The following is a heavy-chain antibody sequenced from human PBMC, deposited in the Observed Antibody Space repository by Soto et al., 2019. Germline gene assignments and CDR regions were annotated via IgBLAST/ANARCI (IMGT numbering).Heavy chain of an antibody. V-gene: IGHV3-23*01. CDR1: GFTFSDYA. J-gene: IGHJ4*02. CDR3: AKELSSMWFPLDN. D-gene: IGHD2-21*01. Sequence: GGSLRLSCAASGFTFSDYAVTWVRQAPGKGLEWVSSISGSGGSTWYADSVKGRFTISSDSSKSTVYLQMNSLRAEDTAVYFCAKELSSMWFPLDNWGQGTLVTVSS. CDR2: ISGSGGST.